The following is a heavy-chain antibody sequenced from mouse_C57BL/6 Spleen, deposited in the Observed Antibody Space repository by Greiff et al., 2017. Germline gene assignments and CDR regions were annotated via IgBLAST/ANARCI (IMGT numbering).Heavy chain of an antibody. Sequence: EVKVVESGGDLVKPGGSLKLSCAASGFTFSSYGMSWVRQTPDKRLEWVATISSGGSYTYYPDSVKGRFTISRDNAKNTLYLQMSSLKSEDTAMYYCARQGVDAYYYAMDYWGQGTSVTVSS. CDR1: GFTFSSYG. CDR3: ARQGVDAYYYAMDY. V-gene: IGHV5-6*01. J-gene: IGHJ4*01. CDR2: ISSGGSYT.